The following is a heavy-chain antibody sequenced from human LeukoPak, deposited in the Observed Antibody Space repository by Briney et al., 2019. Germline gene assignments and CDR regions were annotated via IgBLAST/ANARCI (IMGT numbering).Heavy chain of an antibody. CDR2: IYSGGNT. D-gene: IGHD3-22*01. Sequence: GGSLRLSRAASGFTVSSNYMSWVRQAPGKGLEWVSVIYSGGNTYYADPAQGRFTMSRKNPEHTLYLQMNSLRAEDTAVYYCARAHDRGYYYGFDYWGQGTLVTVSS. CDR3: ARAHDRGYYYGFDY. CDR1: GFTVSSNY. J-gene: IGHJ4*01. V-gene: IGHV3-66*01.